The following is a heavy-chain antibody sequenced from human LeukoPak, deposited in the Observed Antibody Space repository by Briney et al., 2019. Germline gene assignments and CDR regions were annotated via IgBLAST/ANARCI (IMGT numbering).Heavy chain of an antibody. J-gene: IGHJ4*02. CDR2: IYYSGNT. CDR3: ARHVRQQMPPKAFDY. D-gene: IGHD5-24*01. Sequence: PPETLSLTCTVSGGSISSGIYYWGWIRQPPGKGLEWIGSIYYSGNTYYNPSLKSRVTISVDTSKNQMSLKLNSVTAADTAVYYCARHVRQQMPPKAFDYWGQGTLVTVSS. V-gene: IGHV4-39*01. CDR1: GGSISSGIYY.